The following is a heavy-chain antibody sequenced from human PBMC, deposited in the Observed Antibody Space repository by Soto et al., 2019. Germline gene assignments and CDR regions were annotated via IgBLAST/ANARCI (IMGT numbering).Heavy chain of an antibody. Sequence: QVQLQESGPGLVKPSETLSLTCTVSGGSISSYYWSWIRQPPGKGLEWIGYIYYSGSTNYNPSLKSRVTISVDTSKNQFSLKLSSVTAADTAVYYCARDLAAMVTKDYYYGMDVW. CDR3: ARDLAAMVTKDYYYGMDV. CDR1: GGSISSYY. J-gene: IGHJ6*01. CDR2: IYYSGST. V-gene: IGHV4-59*01. D-gene: IGHD5-18*01.